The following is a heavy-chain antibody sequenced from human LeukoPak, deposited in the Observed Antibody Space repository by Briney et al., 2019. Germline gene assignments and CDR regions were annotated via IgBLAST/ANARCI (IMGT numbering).Heavy chain of an antibody. J-gene: IGHJ6*02. CDR1: GFTVSSYY. Sequence: GGSLRLSCAASGFTVSSYYMTWVRQAPGKGLEWVSVMYSGGSTYYADSVKGRLAISRDNSQNTVFLQMNSVRVEDTAVYYCARSYSNHLFGMDVWGQGTAVTVSS. V-gene: IGHV3-66*01. CDR2: MYSGGST. CDR3: ARSYSNHLFGMDV. D-gene: IGHD4-11*01.